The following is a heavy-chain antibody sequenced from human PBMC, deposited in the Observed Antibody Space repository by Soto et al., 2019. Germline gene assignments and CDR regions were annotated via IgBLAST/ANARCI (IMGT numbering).Heavy chain of an antibody. CDR2: IIPIFGTA. CDR1: GGTFSSYA. CDR3: ARVSGYSSSSRPYYYYGMDV. Sequence: SVKVSCEASGGTFSSYALSWVRQAPRQGLEWMGGIIPIFGTANYAQKFQGRVTITADESTSTAYMELSSLRSEDTAVYYCARVSGYSSSSRPYYYYGMDVWGQGTTVTVSS. J-gene: IGHJ6*02. D-gene: IGHD6-6*01. V-gene: IGHV1-69*13.